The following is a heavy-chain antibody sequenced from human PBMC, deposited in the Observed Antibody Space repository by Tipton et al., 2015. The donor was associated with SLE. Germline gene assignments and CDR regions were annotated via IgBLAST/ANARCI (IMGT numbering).Heavy chain of an antibody. CDR3: ARDIAAAGHGFFDY. CDR2: INHSGST. CDR1: GGSFSGYY. Sequence: TLSLTCAVYGGSFSGYYWSWIRQPPGKGLEWIGEINHSGSTNYNPSLKSRVTILVDTSKNQFSLKLSSVTAADTAVYYCARDIAAAGHGFFDYWGQGTLVTVSS. J-gene: IGHJ4*02. D-gene: IGHD6-13*01. V-gene: IGHV4-34*01.